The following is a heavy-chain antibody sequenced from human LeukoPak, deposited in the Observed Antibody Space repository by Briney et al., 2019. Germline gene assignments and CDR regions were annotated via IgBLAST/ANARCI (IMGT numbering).Heavy chain of an antibody. CDR3: ARPDSSSRIYYYYMDV. Sequence: TGGSLRLSCAASGFSFSVYEMHWVRQAPGKGLEWISDISSSGTTTYYADSVKGRFTISRDNAKNSLYLQMNSLRAEDTAVYYCARPDSSSRIYYYYMDVWGKGTTVTVSS. D-gene: IGHD6-6*01. CDR1: GFSFSVYE. V-gene: IGHV3-48*03. J-gene: IGHJ6*03. CDR2: ISSSGTTT.